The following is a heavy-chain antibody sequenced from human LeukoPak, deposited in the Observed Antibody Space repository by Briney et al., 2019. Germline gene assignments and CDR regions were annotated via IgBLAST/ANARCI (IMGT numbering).Heavy chain of an antibody. V-gene: IGHV1-69*05. CDR1: GGTFSSYA. D-gene: IGHD2-2*01. J-gene: IGHJ4*02. Sequence: SVKVSCKASGGTFSSYAISWVRQAPGQGLEWMGGIIPIFGTANYAQKFQGRVTITTDESTSTAYLELSSLRSEDTAVYYCASRAKPCCSSTSCYPARLDFDYWGQGTLVTVSS. CDR2: IIPIFGTA. CDR3: ASRAKPCCSSTSCYPARLDFDY.